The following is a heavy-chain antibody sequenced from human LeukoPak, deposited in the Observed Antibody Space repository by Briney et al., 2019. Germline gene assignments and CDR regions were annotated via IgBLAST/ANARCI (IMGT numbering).Heavy chain of an antibody. CDR1: GFTFSDYY. D-gene: IGHD2-15*01. Sequence: GGSLRLSCTASGFTFSDYYMSWFRQAPGKGLEWVSSISSSSRYTFYVDSVKGRFTISRDNAKNSLYLQMNSLRAEDTAVYYCARATLWGCSGGSCYLKSWGQGTLVTVSS. J-gene: IGHJ5*02. V-gene: IGHV3-11*06. CDR2: ISSSSRYT. CDR3: ARATLWGCSGGSCYLKS.